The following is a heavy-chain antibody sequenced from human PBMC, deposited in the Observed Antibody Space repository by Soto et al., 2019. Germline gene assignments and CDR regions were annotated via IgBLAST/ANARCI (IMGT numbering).Heavy chain of an antibody. CDR1: GFTFSSYA. V-gene: IGHV3-30-3*01. CDR3: VRGRALSLTDAFDI. J-gene: IGHJ3*02. D-gene: IGHD3-10*01. Sequence: GGSLRLSCAASGFTFSSYAMHWVRQAPGKGLEWVAVISYDGSNKYYADSVKGRFTISRDNSKNTLYLQMNSLRAEDTAVYYCVRGRALSLTDAFDIWGQGTMVTVSS. CDR2: ISYDGSNK.